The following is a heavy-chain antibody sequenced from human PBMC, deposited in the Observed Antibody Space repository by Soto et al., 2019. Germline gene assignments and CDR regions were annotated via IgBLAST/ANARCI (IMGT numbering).Heavy chain of an antibody. CDR3: ARVPRDYYDSGAYPWR. V-gene: IGHV4-31*03. CDR2: IHYSGST. CDR1: GDSISSGDYY. Sequence: PSETLSLTCTVSGDSISSGDYYWIWIRQHPGKGLEWIGYIHYSGSTDYNPSLKSRITISLDTSKNLFSLKLNSVTAADTAVFYCARVPRDYYDSGAYPWRWGQGNLVTVSS. D-gene: IGHD3-22*01. J-gene: IGHJ4*02.